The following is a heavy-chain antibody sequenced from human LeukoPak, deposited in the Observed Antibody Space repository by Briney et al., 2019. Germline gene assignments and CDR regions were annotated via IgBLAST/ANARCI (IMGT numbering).Heavy chain of an antibody. V-gene: IGHV4-31*03. CDR1: VGSISSGGYY. J-gene: IGHJ4*02. CDR3: AGGFDSRKVGY. Sequence: PSETLCLTCTVSVGSISSGGYYGDWIRQLPGKVMELIGYIYYSGSTDYNPSLKSRVTISVDTSKKQFSLSLSSVTAADTAVYYCAGGFDSRKVGYWGQGTLVTVSS. CDR2: IYYSGST. D-gene: IGHD6-13*01.